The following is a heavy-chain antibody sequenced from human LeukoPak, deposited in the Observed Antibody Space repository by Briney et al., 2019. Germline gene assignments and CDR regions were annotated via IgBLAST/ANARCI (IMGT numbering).Heavy chain of an antibody. Sequence: GGSLRLSCAASGFTFSSFQMNWVRQAPGKGLEWVSSISSSSSYIYYADSVKGRFTISRDNAKNSLYLQMNSLRAEDTAVYYCARGSGWYYYWGQGTLVTVSS. CDR3: ARGSGWYYY. CDR1: GFTFSSFQ. V-gene: IGHV3-21*01. D-gene: IGHD6-19*01. J-gene: IGHJ4*02. CDR2: ISSSSSYI.